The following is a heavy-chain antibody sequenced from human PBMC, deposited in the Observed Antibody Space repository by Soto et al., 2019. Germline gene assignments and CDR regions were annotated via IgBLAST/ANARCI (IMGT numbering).Heavy chain of an antibody. CDR2: ISPSGDST. V-gene: IGHV3-23*01. D-gene: IGHD4-17*01. J-gene: IGHJ4*02. CDR3: AKGSGTVTLNFFNY. Sequence: GGSLRLSCAASGFTFSGYAMNWVRQASGKGLEWVSAISPSGDSTYYADSVKGRFTISRDNSKSTLYLQMNSLRAEDTAVYYCAKGSGTVTLNFFNYWGQGTLVTVSS. CDR1: GFTFSGYA.